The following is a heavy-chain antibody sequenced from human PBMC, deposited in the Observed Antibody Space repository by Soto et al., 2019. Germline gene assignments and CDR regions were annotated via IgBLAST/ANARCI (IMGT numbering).Heavy chain of an antibody. V-gene: IGHV3-23*01. CDR3: AKDVRGYSYGFYYYGMDV. J-gene: IGHJ6*02. CDR2: ISSSGGST. D-gene: IGHD5-18*01. Sequence: GGSLSLSCAASGFTFSSYAMSWVRQAPGKGLEWVSAISSSGGSTYYADSVKGRFTISRDNSKNTLYLQMNSLRAEDTAVYYCAKDVRGYSYGFYYYGMDVWGQGTTVTVSS. CDR1: GFTFSSYA.